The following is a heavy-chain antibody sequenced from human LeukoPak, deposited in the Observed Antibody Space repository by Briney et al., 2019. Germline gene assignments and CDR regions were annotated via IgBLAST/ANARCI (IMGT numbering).Heavy chain of an antibody. CDR3: ARGGYSSSWWYNWFDP. CDR2: INHSGST. J-gene: IGHJ5*02. V-gene: IGHV4-34*01. CDR1: GGSFSGYY. Sequence: PSETLCLTCAVYGGSFSGYYWSWIRQPPGKGLEWIGEINHSGSTNYNPSLKSRVTISVDTSKNQFSLKLSSVTAADTAAYFCARGGYSSSWWYNWFDPWGQGTLVTVSS. D-gene: IGHD6-6*01.